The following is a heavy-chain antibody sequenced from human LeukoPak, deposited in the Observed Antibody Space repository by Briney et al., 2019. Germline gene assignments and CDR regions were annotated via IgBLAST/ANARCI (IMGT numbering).Heavy chain of an antibody. V-gene: IGHV4-59*01. D-gene: IGHD4-23*01. J-gene: IGHJ4*02. CDR2: IYYSGST. Sequence: PSETLSLTCTVSGGSISSYYWSWIRQPPGKGLEWIGYIYYSGSTNYNPSLKSRVTISVDTSKNQFSLKLSSVTAADTAVYYCARERRGYGGTFDSWGQGTLVTVSS. CDR1: GGSISSYY. CDR3: ARERRGYGGTFDS.